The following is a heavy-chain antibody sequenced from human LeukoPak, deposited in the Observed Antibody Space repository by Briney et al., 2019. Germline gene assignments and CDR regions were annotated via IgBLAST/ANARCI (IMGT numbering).Heavy chain of an antibody. Sequence: GGSLRLSCAASAFTFSSYAMSWVRQAPGKGLEWVGQIKSKTDVGTTDYAAPVKGRFTISRDDSKNTLYLQMNSLKTEDTAVYYCTTLGDVNDYGDPFDYWGQGTLVTVSS. CDR2: IKSKTDVGTT. J-gene: IGHJ4*02. CDR3: TTLGDVNDYGDPFDY. V-gene: IGHV3-15*01. CDR1: AFTFSSYA. D-gene: IGHD4-17*01.